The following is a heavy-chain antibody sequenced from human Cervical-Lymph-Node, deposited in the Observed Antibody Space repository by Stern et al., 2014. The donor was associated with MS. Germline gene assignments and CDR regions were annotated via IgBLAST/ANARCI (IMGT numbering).Heavy chain of an antibody. J-gene: IGHJ6*02. CDR3: AKDLGRGVVVVPLYGLDV. CDR1: GFTFSTYA. Sequence: EVQLGESGGGLVQPGGSLRLSCAASGFTFSTYAFSWVRQAPGKGLEWVSRISDSGVYTYYADSVKVRFTISRDNSKSMLYLEMQSLRAEDTAVYHCAKDLGRGVVVVPLYGLDVWGQGTTVTVSS. CDR2: ISDSGVYT. V-gene: IGHV3-23*04. D-gene: IGHD2-2*01.